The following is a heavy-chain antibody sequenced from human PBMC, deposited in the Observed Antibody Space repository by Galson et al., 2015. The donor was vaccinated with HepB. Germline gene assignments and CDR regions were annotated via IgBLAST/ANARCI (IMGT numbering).Heavy chain of an antibody. V-gene: IGHV1-8*01. Sequence: SVKVSCKASGYTFTSYDINWVRQATGQGLEWMGWMNPNSGNTGYAQKFQGRVTMTRNTSISTAYMELSSLRSEDTAVYYCARVSNSIGPGFDYWGQGTLVTVSS. D-gene: IGHD4-11*01. CDR1: GYTFTSYD. CDR2: MNPNSGNT. J-gene: IGHJ4*02. CDR3: ARVSNSIGPGFDY.